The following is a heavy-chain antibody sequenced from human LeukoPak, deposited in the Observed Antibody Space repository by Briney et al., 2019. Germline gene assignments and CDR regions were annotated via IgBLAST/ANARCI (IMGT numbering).Heavy chain of an antibody. V-gene: IGHV3-23*01. CDR1: GFTFSSYA. J-gene: IGHJ4*02. D-gene: IGHD6-19*01. CDR2: ISGSGGST. Sequence: PGGSLRLSCAASGFTFSSYAMSWVRQAPGKGLEWVSAISGSGGSTYYPAPVKGGTTIYRYNSKNSLYLQMNTVRAEDTAVYYCVKGPRPDITVAHTVENWGQGTLVTVSS. CDR3: VKGPRPDITVAHTVEN.